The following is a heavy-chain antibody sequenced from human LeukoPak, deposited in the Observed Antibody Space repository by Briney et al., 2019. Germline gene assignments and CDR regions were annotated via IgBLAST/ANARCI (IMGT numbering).Heavy chain of an antibody. J-gene: IGHJ6*02. CDR1: GFTFSSYA. D-gene: IGHD3-16*01. V-gene: IGHV3-33*08. Sequence: GGSLRLSCAASGFTFSSYAMHWVRQAPGKGLEWVAVIWSDGNNKYYADSVKGRFTISRDNSKNTLYLQMNSLRAEDTAVYYCARDMTYYYGMDVWGQGTTVTVSS. CDR2: IWSDGNNK. CDR3: ARDMTYYYGMDV.